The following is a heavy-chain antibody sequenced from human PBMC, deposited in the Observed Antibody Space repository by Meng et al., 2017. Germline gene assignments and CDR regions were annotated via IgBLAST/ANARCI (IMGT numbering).Heavy chain of an antibody. CDR1: GVYFNGYY. CDR3: ARGFYSSGWNTFDY. CDR2: INHSGST. V-gene: IGHV4-34*01. J-gene: IGHJ4*02. D-gene: IGHD6-19*01. Sequence: QVHLQQWGAGLWRPSETLSLTWGVYGVYFNGYYWTWIRQPPGKGLEWVWDINHSGSTNYYPSLKSRVTISLDTSKNQFSLKLRSVTAADTAVYFCARGFYSSGWNTFDYWGQGTLVTVSS.